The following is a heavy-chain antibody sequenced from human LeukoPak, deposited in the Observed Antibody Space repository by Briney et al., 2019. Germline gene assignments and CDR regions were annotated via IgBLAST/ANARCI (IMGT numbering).Heavy chain of an antibody. D-gene: IGHD4-23*01. J-gene: IGHJ3*02. CDR1: GFTFSSYW. Sequence: GGSLRLSCAASGFTFSSYWMSWCRQAPGKGLEWVANIKQDGSEKYYVDSVKGRFSISRENAKNSLYLQVNSLRAEDTAVYYCAAGGAFDIWGQGTMVTVSS. V-gene: IGHV3-7*01. CDR2: IKQDGSEK. CDR3: AAGGAFDI.